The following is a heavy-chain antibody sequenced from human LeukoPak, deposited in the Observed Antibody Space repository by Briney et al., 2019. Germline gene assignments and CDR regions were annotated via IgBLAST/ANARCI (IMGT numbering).Heavy chain of an antibody. Sequence: SETLSLTCAVYGGSFSGYYWSWIRQLPGKGLEWIGEINHSGSTNYNPSLKSRVTISVDTSKNQFSLKLSSVTAADTAVYYCARVDGPTRFDYWGQGTLVTVSS. CDR3: ARVDGPTRFDY. CDR2: INHSGST. J-gene: IGHJ4*02. V-gene: IGHV4-34*01. D-gene: IGHD5-24*01. CDR1: GGSFSGYY.